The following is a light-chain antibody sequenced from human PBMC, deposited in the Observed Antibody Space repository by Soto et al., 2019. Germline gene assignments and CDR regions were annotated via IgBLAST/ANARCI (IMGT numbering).Light chain of an antibody. J-gene: IGKJ5*01. CDR3: QQSYSTSIT. Sequence: EIQMTQSPSSLSVSVGDRVTITCRASQSISSYLNWYQQKPGKAPKLLIYAASSLQSGVPSRFSGSGSGTDFTLTISSLQPEDFATYYCQQSYSTSITFGQGTRLEIK. CDR1: QSISSY. CDR2: AAS. V-gene: IGKV1-39*01.